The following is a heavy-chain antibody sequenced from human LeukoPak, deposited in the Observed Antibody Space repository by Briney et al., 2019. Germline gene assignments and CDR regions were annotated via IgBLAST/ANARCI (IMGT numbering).Heavy chain of an antibody. CDR3: ARDGSGYEIDY. D-gene: IGHD5-12*01. CDR1: GFTFSSFG. CDR2: IWYDGTNK. V-gene: IGHV3-33*01. J-gene: IGHJ4*02. Sequence: GGSLRLSCAASGFTFSSFGMHWVRQAPGKGPEWVAVIWYDGTNKYYADSVRGRFTISRDNSKNTLYLQMNSLRAEDTAVYYCARDGSGYEIDYWGQGTLVTVSS.